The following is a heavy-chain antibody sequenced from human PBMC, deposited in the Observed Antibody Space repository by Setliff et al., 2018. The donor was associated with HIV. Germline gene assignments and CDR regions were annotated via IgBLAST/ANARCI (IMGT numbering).Heavy chain of an antibody. J-gene: IGHJ3*02. CDR3: AADLVGSYNFWGGYYQGPDAFDI. Sequence: GASVKVSCKASGYTFTKYGLSWVRQAPGQGLEWMGWINTHNGNTNSAQKFQGRVTMTTDTSTSTAYMELRNLRSDDTAVYYCAADLVGSYNFWGGYYQGPDAFDIWGQGTMVTVSS. CDR2: INTHNGNT. D-gene: IGHD3-3*01. CDR1: GYTFTKYG. V-gene: IGHV1-18*01.